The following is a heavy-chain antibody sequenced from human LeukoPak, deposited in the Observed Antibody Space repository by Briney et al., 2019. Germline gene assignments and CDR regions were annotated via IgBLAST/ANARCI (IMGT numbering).Heavy chain of an antibody. V-gene: IGHV4-39*07. CDR2: IYYSGST. Sequence: SETLSLTCTVSGGSISSSSYYWGWIRQPPGKGLEWIGSIYYSGSTYYNPSLKSRVTISVDTSKNQFSLKLSSVTAADTAVYYCARPMVRAQDAFDIWGQGTMVTVSS. CDR1: GGSISSSSYY. CDR3: ARPMVRAQDAFDI. J-gene: IGHJ3*02. D-gene: IGHD3-10*01.